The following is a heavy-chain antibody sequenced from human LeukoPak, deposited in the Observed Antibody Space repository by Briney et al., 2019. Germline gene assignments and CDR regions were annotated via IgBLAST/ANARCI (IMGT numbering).Heavy chain of an antibody. J-gene: IGHJ4*02. Sequence: GGSLRLSCAASGFTFSSYSMNWVRQAPGKGLEWVSSITSSRGYICYADSVKGRFTISRDNAKKSLYLQMNGLRAEDTAVYYCARDSIWFGSSVDYWGQGTLVTVSS. D-gene: IGHD3-10*01. V-gene: IGHV3-21*01. CDR2: ITSSRGYI. CDR3: ARDSIWFGSSVDY. CDR1: GFTFSSYS.